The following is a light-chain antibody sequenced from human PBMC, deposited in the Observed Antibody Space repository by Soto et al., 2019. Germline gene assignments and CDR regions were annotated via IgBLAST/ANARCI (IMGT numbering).Light chain of an antibody. V-gene: IGLV2-14*01. Sequence: QSALTQPASVSGSPGQSITISCTGTSSDVAAYNYVSWYQRHPGKVPKLMIFDVSKRPSGISNRFSGSKSGNTASLTISGLQAEDEADYYCSSFTTSSHVVFGGGTKLTVL. CDR2: DVS. CDR1: SSDVAAYNY. CDR3: SSFTTSSHVV. J-gene: IGLJ2*01.